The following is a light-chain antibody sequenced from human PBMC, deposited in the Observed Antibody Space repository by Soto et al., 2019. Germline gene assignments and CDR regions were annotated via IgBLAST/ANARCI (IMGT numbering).Light chain of an antibody. CDR3: QQRSNWPT. CDR1: QSVSSY. J-gene: IGKJ5*01. CDR2: DAS. V-gene: IGKV3-11*01. Sequence: EIVLTQCPATLSLSPGERATLSCRASQSVSSYLAWYQRKPGQAPRLLIYDASNRATGIPARFSGSGSGTDFTLTISSLEPEDFAVYYCQQRSNWPTFGQGTRLEIK.